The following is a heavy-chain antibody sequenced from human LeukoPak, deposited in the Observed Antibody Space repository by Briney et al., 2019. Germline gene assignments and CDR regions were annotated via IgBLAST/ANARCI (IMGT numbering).Heavy chain of an antibody. D-gene: IGHD2-15*01. Sequence: GGSLRLSCAASGFTFSNYWMNWARQAPGKGLEWVANIKRDGSEKNYVDSVKGRFTISRDNAKNSLFLQMNSLRAEDTAVYYCARWVVAADYYYYMDVWGKGTTVTVSS. CDR3: ARWVVAADYYYYMDV. J-gene: IGHJ6*03. V-gene: IGHV3-7*01. CDR2: IKRDGSEK. CDR1: GFTFSNYW.